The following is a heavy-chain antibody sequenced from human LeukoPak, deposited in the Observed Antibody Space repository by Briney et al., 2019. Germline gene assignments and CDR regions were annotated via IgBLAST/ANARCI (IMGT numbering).Heavy chain of an antibody. V-gene: IGHV3-15*01. D-gene: IGHD1-26*01. Sequence: GGSLRLSCAASGFIFSNAWMSWVRQAPGKGLEWVGRIKSKSDGGTTDYAAPVKGRFTISRDDSKNMSYLQMNSLESEDTAVYFCTTDRMAPSGPQFDYWGQGTLVTVSS. CDR3: TTDRMAPSGPQFDY. J-gene: IGHJ4*02. CDR2: IKSKSDGGTT. CDR1: GFIFSNAW.